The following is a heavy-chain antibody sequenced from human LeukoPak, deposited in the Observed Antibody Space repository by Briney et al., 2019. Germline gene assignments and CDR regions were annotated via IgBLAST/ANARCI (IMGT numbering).Heavy chain of an antibody. D-gene: IGHD6-13*01. CDR1: GGSISSYY. Sequence: SETLSLTCTVSGGSISSYYWSWIRQPAGKGLEWIGRIYTSGSTNYNTSLKSRVTMSVYTSKTQFSLQLSSVTAADTAVYYCARVHVCGSSWIFDYWGQGILVTVSS. V-gene: IGHV4-4*07. J-gene: IGHJ4*02. CDR2: IYTSGST. CDR3: ARVHVCGSSWIFDY.